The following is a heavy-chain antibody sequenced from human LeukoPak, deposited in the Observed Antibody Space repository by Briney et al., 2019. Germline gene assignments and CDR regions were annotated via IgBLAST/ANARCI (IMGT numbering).Heavy chain of an antibody. CDR3: ARGEVPPHYFDY. CDR1: GGTFSNYA. Sequence: GSSVKVSCKASGGTFSNYAISWVRQAPGQGLEWIGGIILIFGTPNSAQKFQGRVTITADESTSTAYMELSSLRSEDTAVYYCARGEVPPHYFDYWGQGTLVTVSS. V-gene: IGHV1-69*01. J-gene: IGHJ4*02. CDR2: IILIFGTP.